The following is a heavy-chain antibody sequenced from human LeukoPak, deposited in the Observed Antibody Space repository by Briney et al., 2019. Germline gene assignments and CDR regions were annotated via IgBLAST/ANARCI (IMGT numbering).Heavy chain of an antibody. CDR3: ARDSWFGELLRGDY. D-gene: IGHD3-10*01. CDR1: GYTFTSYG. V-gene: IGHV1-18*04. Sequence: ASVKVSCKASGYTFTSYGISWVRQAPGQGLELMGLISAYNGNTNYAQKLQGRVTMTTDTSTSTAYMELRSLRSDDTAVYYCARDSWFGELLRGDYWGQGTLVTVSS. J-gene: IGHJ4*02. CDR2: ISAYNGNT.